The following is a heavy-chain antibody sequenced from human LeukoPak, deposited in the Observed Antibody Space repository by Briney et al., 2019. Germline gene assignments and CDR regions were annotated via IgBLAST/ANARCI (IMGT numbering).Heavy chain of an antibody. CDR3: ARDYCRSTSCLFDY. J-gene: IGHJ4*02. Sequence: SETLSLTCAVSGGSISSGGYSWSWIRQPPGKGLEWIGYIYHSGSTYYNPSLKSRVTISVDRSKNQFSLKLSSVTAADTAVYYCARDYCRSTSCLFDYWGQGTLVTVSS. CDR1: GGSISSGGYS. D-gene: IGHD2-2*01. V-gene: IGHV4-30-2*01. CDR2: IYHSGST.